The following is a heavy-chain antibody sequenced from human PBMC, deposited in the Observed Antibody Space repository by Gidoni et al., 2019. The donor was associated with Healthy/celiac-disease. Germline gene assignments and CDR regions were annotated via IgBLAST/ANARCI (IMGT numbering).Heavy chain of an antibody. Sequence: QLQLQESGPGLVKPSETLSLTCTVSGGSISSSSYYWGWIRQPPGKGLEWIGSISYSGSTYYNPSLKSRVTISVDTSKNQFSLKLSSVTAADTAVYYCARGQRADYYDSSGYYLDYWGQGTLVTVSS. V-gene: IGHV4-39*01. CDR1: GGSISSSSYY. D-gene: IGHD3-22*01. CDR2: ISYSGST. CDR3: ARGQRADYYDSSGYYLDY. J-gene: IGHJ4*02.